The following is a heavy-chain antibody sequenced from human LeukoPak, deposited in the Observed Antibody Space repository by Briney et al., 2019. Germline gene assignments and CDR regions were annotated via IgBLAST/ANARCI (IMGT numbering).Heavy chain of an antibody. V-gene: IGHV1-18*01. J-gene: IGHJ6*02. D-gene: IGHD4-23*01. Sequence: GASVKVSCKASGYTFTSYGISWVRQAPGQGLEWMGWISAYNGNTNYAQKLQGRVTMTTDTSTSTAYMELRSLRSDDTAVYYCARDRGGYGGNFFPWRGYYYYGMDVWGQGTTVTVSS. CDR3: ARDRGGYGGNFFPWRGYYYYGMDV. CDR1: GYTFTSYG. CDR2: ISAYNGNT.